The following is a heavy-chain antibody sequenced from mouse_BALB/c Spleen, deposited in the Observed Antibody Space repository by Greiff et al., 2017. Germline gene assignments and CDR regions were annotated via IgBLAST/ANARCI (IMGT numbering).Heavy chain of an antibody. CDR3: ARLYEDYAMDY. V-gene: IGHV5-9-3*01. CDR1: GFTFSSYA. D-gene: IGHD1-1*01. Sequence: DVKLVESGGGLVKPGGSLKLSCAASGFTFSSYAMSWVRQTPVKRLEWVANISSGGSSTYYPDSVKGRFTISRDNAKNTLYLQMSSLRSEDTAMYYCARLYEDYAMDYWGQGTPVTVS. CDR2: ISSGGSST. J-gene: IGHJ4*01.